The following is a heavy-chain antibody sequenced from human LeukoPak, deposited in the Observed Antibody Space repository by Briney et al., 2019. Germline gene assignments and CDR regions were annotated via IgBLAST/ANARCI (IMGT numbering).Heavy chain of an antibody. D-gene: IGHD5-12*01. CDR2: ISSSGSTI. Sequence: GGSLRLSCAASGFTFSDYYMSWIRQAPGKGLEWVSYISSSGSTIYYADSVKGRFTISRDNSKNTLYLQMNSLRAEDTAVYYCARWLYYYYGMDVWGQGTTVTVSS. V-gene: IGHV3-11*01. CDR3: ARWLYYYYGMDV. CDR1: GFTFSDYY. J-gene: IGHJ6*02.